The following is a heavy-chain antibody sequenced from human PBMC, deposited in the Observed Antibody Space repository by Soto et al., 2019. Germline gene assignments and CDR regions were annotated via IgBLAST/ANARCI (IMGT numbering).Heavy chain of an antibody. J-gene: IGHJ4*02. CDR2: MYTSGIT. D-gene: IGHD3-9*01. V-gene: IGHV4-4*07. CDR1: GDSVSGYY. CDR3: ARARYYYWCFDL. Sequence: SETLSLTCTVSGDSVSGYYWYWIRQPAGKGLEWIGRMYTSGITNYSPSLKSRVTMSVDTSKNQFSLKLTSVTAADPAVYYCARARYYYWCFDLWGLGTPVTVSS.